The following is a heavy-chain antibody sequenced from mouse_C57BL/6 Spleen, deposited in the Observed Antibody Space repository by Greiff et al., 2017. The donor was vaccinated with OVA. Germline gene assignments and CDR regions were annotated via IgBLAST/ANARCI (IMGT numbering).Heavy chain of an antibody. CDR2: ISSGGSYT. D-gene: IGHD1-1*01. CDR1: GFTFSSYG. CDR3: ARRHYYGSSYYFDY. V-gene: IGHV5-6*02. Sequence: EVMLVESGGDLVKPGGSLKLSCAASGFTFSSYGMSWVRQTPDKRLEWVATISSGGSYTYYPDSVKGRFTISRDNAKNTLYLQMSSLKSEDTAMYYCARRHYYGSSYYFDYWGQGTTLTVSS. J-gene: IGHJ2*01.